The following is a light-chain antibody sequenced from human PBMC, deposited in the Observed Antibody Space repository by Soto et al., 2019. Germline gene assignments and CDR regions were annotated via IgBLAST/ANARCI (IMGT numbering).Light chain of an antibody. CDR1: QSISSW. CDR3: QQLNTLPFT. V-gene: IGKV1-5*01. Sequence: DIHMTQSPSTLSASVGDRVTITCRASQSISSWLAWYQQKPGKAPKLLIYDASSLESGVPSRFSGSGSGTEFTLTISGLLPEDFATYHCQQLNTLPFTFGQGTRLEIK. CDR2: DAS. J-gene: IGKJ5*01.